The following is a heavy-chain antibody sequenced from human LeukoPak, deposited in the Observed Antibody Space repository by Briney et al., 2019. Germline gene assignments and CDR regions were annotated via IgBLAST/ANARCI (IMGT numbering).Heavy chain of an antibody. CDR2: IYYSGST. Sequence: SETLSLTCAVYGGSFSGYYWSWIRQPPGKGLEWIGSIYYSGSTYYNPSLKSRVTISVDTSKNQFSLKLSSVTAADTAVYYCARDGVVGATRDDYWGQGTLVTVSS. CDR1: GGSFSGYY. V-gene: IGHV4-34*01. J-gene: IGHJ4*02. CDR3: ARDGVVGATRDDY. D-gene: IGHD1-26*01.